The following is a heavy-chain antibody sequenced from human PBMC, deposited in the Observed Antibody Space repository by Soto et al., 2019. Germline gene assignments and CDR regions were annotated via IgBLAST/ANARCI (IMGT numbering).Heavy chain of an antibody. CDR1: GFTFSSYS. CDR2: ISSSSSYI. V-gene: IGHV3-21*01. Sequence: GSLRLSCAASGFTFSSYSMNWVRQAPGKGREWVSSISSSSSYIYYADSVKGRFTISRDNAKNSLYLQMNSLRAEDTAVYYCARAGDANYYDSSGYHTWFDPWGQGTLVTVSS. CDR3: ARAGDANYYDSSGYHTWFDP. J-gene: IGHJ5*02. D-gene: IGHD3-22*01.